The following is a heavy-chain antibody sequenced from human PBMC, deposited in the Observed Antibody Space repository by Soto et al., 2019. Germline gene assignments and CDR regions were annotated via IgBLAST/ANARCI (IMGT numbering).Heavy chain of an antibody. J-gene: IGHJ6*02. V-gene: IGHV4-4*07. CDR3: ARDRKAAAGPGGMDG. CDR2: IYTRGST. D-gene: IGHD6-13*01. CDR1: GGSISSYY. Sequence: KPSKTLSLTCTVSGGSISSYYWSLIGEPAGKGLEWIGRIYTRGSTNYNPSLKSRVTMSVDTSKNQFSLKLSSVTAADTAVYYCARDRKAAAGPGGMDGWGQGTTVTVSS.